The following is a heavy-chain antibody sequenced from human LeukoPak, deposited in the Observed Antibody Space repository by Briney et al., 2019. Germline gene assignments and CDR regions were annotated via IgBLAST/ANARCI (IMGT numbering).Heavy chain of an antibody. CDR3: ARDQVGATTYYGMDV. CDR2: IYSGGST. V-gene: IGHV3-53*04. D-gene: IGHD1-26*01. CDR1: GFTVSSNY. Sequence: GGSLRLSCAASGFTVSSNYMRWVRQAPGKGLEWVSVIYSGGSTYYADSVKGRFTISRHNSKNTLYLQMNSLRAEDTAVYYCARDQVGATTYYGMDVWGQGTTVTVSS. J-gene: IGHJ6*02.